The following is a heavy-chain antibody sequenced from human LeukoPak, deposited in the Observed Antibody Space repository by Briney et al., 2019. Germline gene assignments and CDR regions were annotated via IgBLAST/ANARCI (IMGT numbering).Heavy chain of an antibody. CDR2: INPSGGST. Sequence: ASVTVSFKASGYTFTSYYMHWVRQAPGQGLEWTGIINPSGGSTSYAQKFQGRVTMTRDTSTSTVYMELSSLRSEDTAVYYCARVGQKAPRGNWFDPWGQGTLVTVSS. D-gene: IGHD1-26*01. CDR1: GYTFTSYY. J-gene: IGHJ5*02. V-gene: IGHV1-46*01. CDR3: ARVGQKAPRGNWFDP.